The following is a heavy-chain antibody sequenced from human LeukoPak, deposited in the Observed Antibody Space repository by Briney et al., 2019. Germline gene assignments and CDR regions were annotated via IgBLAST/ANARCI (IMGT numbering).Heavy chain of an antibody. Sequence: GESLKISCKGSGYSFTSYWIGWVRQMPGKGLEWMGIIYPGDSDTRYSPSFQGQVTISADKSISTAYLQWSSLKASDTAMYYCARPTSGIQLWDRGYNRFDPWGQGTLVTVSS. CDR2: IYPGDSDT. J-gene: IGHJ5*02. V-gene: IGHV5-51*01. D-gene: IGHD5-18*01. CDR1: GYSFTSYW. CDR3: ARPTSGIQLWDRGYNRFDP.